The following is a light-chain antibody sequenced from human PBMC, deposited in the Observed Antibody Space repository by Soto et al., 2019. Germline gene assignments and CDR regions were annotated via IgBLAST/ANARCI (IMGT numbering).Light chain of an antibody. CDR1: QSVSSST. Sequence: EIVLTQSPGTLSLSPGERATLSCRTSQSVSSSTLAWYQQKPGQAPRLLIYGTSTRATGIPDRFSGSGSGTDFTLTISRLEPKDFAVYYCHLYGTLVITFGPGTKVDLK. CDR3: HLYGTLVIT. CDR2: GTS. J-gene: IGKJ3*01. V-gene: IGKV3-20*01.